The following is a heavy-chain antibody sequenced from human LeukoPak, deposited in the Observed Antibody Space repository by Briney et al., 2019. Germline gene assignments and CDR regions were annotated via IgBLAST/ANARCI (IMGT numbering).Heavy chain of an antibody. V-gene: IGHV3-33*01. CDR3: ARESSFRYCSGGSCYSGSWFDP. CDR1: GFTFSSYG. CDR2: IWYDGSNK. D-gene: IGHD2-15*01. J-gene: IGHJ5*02. Sequence: GGSLRLSCAASGFTFSSYGMHWVRQAPGKGLEWVAVIWYDGSNKYYADSVKGRFTISRDNSKNTLYLQMNSLRAEDTAVYYCARESSFRYCSGGSCYSGSWFDPWGQGTLVTVSS.